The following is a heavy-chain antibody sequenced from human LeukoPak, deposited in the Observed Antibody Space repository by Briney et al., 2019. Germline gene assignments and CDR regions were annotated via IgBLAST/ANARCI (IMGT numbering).Heavy chain of an antibody. CDR2: IYYSGNT. Sequence: SETLSLTCTVSGVSISSSNSYWGWIRQPPGKGLEWIGSIYYSGNTYYNASLKSQVSISIDTSKNQFSLKLSSVTAADTAVYYCARDNRIAAAGKGFDYWGQGTLVTVSS. D-gene: IGHD6-13*01. V-gene: IGHV4-39*07. CDR3: ARDNRIAAAGKGFDY. CDR1: GVSISSSNSY. J-gene: IGHJ4*02.